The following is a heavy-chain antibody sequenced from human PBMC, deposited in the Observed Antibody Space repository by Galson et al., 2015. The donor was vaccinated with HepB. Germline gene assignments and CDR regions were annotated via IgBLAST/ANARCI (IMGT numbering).Heavy chain of an antibody. CDR2: ISSSSSTI. CDR3: AREGYYCDSSGYYFSQYYFDY. J-gene: IGHJ4*02. V-gene: IGHV3-48*02. CDR1: GFTFSSYS. Sequence: SLRLSCAASGFTFSSYSMNWVRQAPGKGLEWVSYISSSSSTIYYADSVKGRFTISRDNAKNSLYLQMNSLRDEDTAVYYCAREGYYCDSSGYYFSQYYFDYWGQGTLVTVSS. D-gene: IGHD3-22*01.